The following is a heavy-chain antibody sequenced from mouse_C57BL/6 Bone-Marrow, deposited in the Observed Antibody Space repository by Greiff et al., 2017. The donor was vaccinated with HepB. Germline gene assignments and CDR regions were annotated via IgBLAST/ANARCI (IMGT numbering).Heavy chain of an antibody. CDR2: SRNKANDYTT. Sequence: EVQVVESGGGLVQSGRSLRLSCATSGFTFSDFYMEWVRQAPGKGLEWIAASRNKANDYTTEYSASVKGRFIVSRDTSQSILYLQMNALRAEDTAIYYCARDRGYGSSLYAMDYWGQGTSVTVSS. CDR3: ARDRGYGSSLYAMDY. D-gene: IGHD1-1*01. J-gene: IGHJ4*01. CDR1: GFTFSDFY. V-gene: IGHV7-1*01.